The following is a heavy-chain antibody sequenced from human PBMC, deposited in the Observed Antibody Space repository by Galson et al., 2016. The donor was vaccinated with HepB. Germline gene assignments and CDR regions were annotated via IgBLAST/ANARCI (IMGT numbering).Heavy chain of an antibody. V-gene: IGHV4-31*03. J-gene: IGHJ2*01. CDR3: ARLPIPSSGSSRGWYFDL. CDR2: IYYSGST. Sequence: TLSLTCTVSGGSISSGGYYWSWIRQHPGKGLEWNGYIYYSGSTYYNPSLKSRVTISVDTSKNQFSLKLSSVTAADTAVYYWARLPIPSSGSSRGWYFDLGGRGTLVTVSS. CDR1: GGSISSGGYY. D-gene: IGHD1-26*01.